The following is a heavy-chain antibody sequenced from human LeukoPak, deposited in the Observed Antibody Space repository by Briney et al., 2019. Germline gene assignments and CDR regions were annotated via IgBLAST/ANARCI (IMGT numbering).Heavy chain of an antibody. Sequence: VASVKVSCKASGYTFTTDGISWVRQAPGQGLEWMGWISTYNDNTNYAQKLQGRVTMTTDTSTSTAYMELRSLKSDDTAVYYCARGTYGDYWGQGTLVTVSS. J-gene: IGHJ4*02. V-gene: IGHV1-18*01. CDR2: ISTYNDNT. D-gene: IGHD1-7*01. CDR1: GYTFTTDG. CDR3: ARGTYGDY.